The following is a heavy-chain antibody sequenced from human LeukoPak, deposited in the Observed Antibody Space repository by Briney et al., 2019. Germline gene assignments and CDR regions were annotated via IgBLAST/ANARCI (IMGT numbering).Heavy chain of an antibody. CDR1: GGTFSSYA. J-gene: IGHJ5*02. CDR2: IIPILGIA. CDR3: ARDTELRHWFDP. D-gene: IGHD1-7*01. V-gene: IGHV1-69*04. Sequence: GASVKVSCKASGGTFSSYAISWVRQAPGQGLEWMGRIIPILGIANYAQKFQGRVTITADKSTSTAYMELSSLRSEDTAVYYCARDTELRHWFDPWGQGTLVTVSS.